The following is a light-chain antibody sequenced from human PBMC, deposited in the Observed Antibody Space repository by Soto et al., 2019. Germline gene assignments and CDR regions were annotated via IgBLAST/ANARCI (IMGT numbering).Light chain of an antibody. Sequence: EIVLTHSPCTLSLSPLERATLSCRSSQSVSSSYLAWYQQKPGQAPRLLIYGASSRATGIPDRFSGSGSGTDFTLTISRLEPEDFAVYYCQQYGSSLITFGQGTRLEIK. CDR1: QSVSSSY. V-gene: IGKV3-20*01. CDR2: GAS. CDR3: QQYGSSLIT. J-gene: IGKJ5*01.